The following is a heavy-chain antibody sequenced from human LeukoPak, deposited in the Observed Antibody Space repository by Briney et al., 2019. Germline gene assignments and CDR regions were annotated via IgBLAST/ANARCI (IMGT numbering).Heavy chain of an antibody. J-gene: IGHJ6*02. CDR2: INHSGST. CDR1: GGSFSGYY. Sequence: SETLSLTCAVYGGSFSGYYWSWIRQPPGKGLEWIGEINHSGSTNYNPSLKSRVTISVDTSKNQFSLKLSSVTAADTAVYYCARSFGFYGSGSYRDYYYYGMTSGAKGPRSPSP. V-gene: IGHV4-34*01. D-gene: IGHD3-10*01. CDR3: ARSFGFYGSGSYRDYYYYGMTS.